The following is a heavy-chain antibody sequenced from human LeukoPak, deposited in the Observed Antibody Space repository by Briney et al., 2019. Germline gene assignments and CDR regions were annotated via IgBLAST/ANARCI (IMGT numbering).Heavy chain of an antibody. CDR1: GGSISSGSYY. V-gene: IGHV4-61*02. Sequence: PSETLSLTCTVSGGSISSGSYYWSWIRQPAGKGLEWLGRIYTSGSTNYNPSLKSRVTISVDTSKNQFSLKLSSVTAADTAVYYCAREFLAGGYYYYMDVWGKGTTVTVSS. D-gene: IGHD2-15*01. CDR3: AREFLAGGYYYYMDV. CDR2: IYTSGST. J-gene: IGHJ6*03.